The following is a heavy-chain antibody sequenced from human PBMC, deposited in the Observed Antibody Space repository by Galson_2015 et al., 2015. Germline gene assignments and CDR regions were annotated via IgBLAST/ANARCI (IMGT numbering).Heavy chain of an antibody. CDR2: IYHSGST. J-gene: IGHJ4*02. CDR3: ARDLGYSSD. CDR1: GGSISSTNW. Sequence: ETLSLTCPVSGGSISSTNWWSWVRQPPGKGLEWIGEIYHSGSTNYNPSLKSRVTISVDKPKNQFSLKLSSVTAADTAVYYCARDLGYSSDWGQGTLVTVSS. V-gene: IGHV4-4*02. D-gene: IGHD6-19*01.